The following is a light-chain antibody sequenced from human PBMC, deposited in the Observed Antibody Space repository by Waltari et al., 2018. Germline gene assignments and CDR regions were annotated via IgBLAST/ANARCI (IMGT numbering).Light chain of an antibody. CDR1: PNIGRY. V-gene: IGKV1-39*01. J-gene: IGKJ1*01. CDR3: QQSYSTPWT. Sequence: DIQMTQSPSSLSASVGDRVPMTCRASPNIGRYLRWYQQQPGKAPKLLIYATSTWESGSPEKFSGRGSETDFTLTIKSLQREDFATYYCQQSYSTPWTFGQGTRVEIK. CDR2: ATS.